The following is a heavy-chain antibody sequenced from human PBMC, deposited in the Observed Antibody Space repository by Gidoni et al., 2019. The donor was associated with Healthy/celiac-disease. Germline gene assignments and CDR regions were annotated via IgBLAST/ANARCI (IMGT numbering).Heavy chain of an antibody. D-gene: IGHD1-26*01. V-gene: IGHV3-20*01. CDR2: INWNGGRK. CDR3: ARDRRVGWELIEPAFDY. J-gene: IGHJ4*02. Sequence: EVQLVESGGGVVRPGWSLRLSCAASGFTFDDYCMSWVRQAPGKGLEWVSGINWNGGRKGYADSVKGRFTIARDNAKNSLYLQMNSLRAEDTALYHCARDRRVGWELIEPAFDYWGQGTLVTVSS. CDR1: GFTFDDYC.